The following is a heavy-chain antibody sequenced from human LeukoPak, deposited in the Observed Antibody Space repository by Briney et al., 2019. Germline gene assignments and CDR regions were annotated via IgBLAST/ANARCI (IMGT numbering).Heavy chain of an antibody. CDR2: IYYSGST. Sequence: PSETLSLTCTVSGGSIRSSSYYWGWIRQPPGKGLEWIGSIYYSGSTNYNPSLKSRVTMSVDTSKNQFSLKLSSVTAADTAVYYCARDSSGNYYYYMDVWGKGTTVTISS. D-gene: IGHD3-22*01. CDR3: ARDSSGNYYYYMDV. CDR1: GGSIRSSSYY. J-gene: IGHJ6*03. V-gene: IGHV4-39*07.